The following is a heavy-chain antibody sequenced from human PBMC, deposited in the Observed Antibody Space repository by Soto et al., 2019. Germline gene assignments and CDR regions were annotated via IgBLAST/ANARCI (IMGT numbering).Heavy chain of an antibody. D-gene: IGHD3-3*01. CDR3: ARIRSGSKDDSPFDI. V-gene: IGHV2-26*01. CDR2: IFSNDEK. Sequence: QVTLKESGPVLVKPTETLTLTCTVSGFSLSNARMGVSWIRQPPGKALEWLAHIFSNDEKSYSTSLKSRLTSSKDTPKSQVVLTMTSMDPVDTATYYCARIRSGSKDDSPFDIWGQGTMVTVSS. J-gene: IGHJ3*02. CDR1: GFSLSNARMG.